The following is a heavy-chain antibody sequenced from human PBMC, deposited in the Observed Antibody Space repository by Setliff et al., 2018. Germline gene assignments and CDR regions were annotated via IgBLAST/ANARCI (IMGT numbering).Heavy chain of an antibody. D-gene: IGHD6-13*01. CDR1: GGSFSGYY. J-gene: IGHJ4*02. CDR2: INHSGSP. Sequence: SETLSLTCAVYGGSFSGYYWSWIRQPPGKGLEWIGEINHSGSPNYNPSLKSRVTISVDTSKNQFSLKLSSVTAADTAVYYCARGRIAAALYYFDYWGQGTLVTVSS. CDR3: ARGRIAAALYYFDY. V-gene: IGHV4-34*01.